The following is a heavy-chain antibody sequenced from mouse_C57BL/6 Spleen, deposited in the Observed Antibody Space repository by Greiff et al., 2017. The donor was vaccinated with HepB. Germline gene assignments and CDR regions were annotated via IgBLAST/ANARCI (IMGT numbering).Heavy chain of an antibody. V-gene: IGHV1-50*01. Sequence: QVQLQQPGAELVKPGASVKLSCKASGYTFTSYWMQWVKQRPGQGLEWIGEIDPSDSYTNYNQKFKGKATLTVDTSSSTAYMQLSSLTSEDSAVYYCARGDTYWYFDVWGTGTTVTVSS. CDR2: IDPSDSYT. CDR3: ARGDTYWYFDV. CDR1: GYTFTSYW. J-gene: IGHJ1*03.